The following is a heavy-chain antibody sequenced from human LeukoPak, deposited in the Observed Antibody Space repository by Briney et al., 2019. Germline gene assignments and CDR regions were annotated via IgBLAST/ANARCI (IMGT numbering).Heavy chain of an antibody. V-gene: IGHV1-58*01. CDR1: GFTFTSSA. CDR2: IVVGSGNT. CDR3: AAGDYGDYYYYGMDA. D-gene: IGHD4-17*01. Sequence: EASVKVSCKASGFTFTSSAVQWVRQARGQRLEWIAWIVVGSGNTNYAQKFQERVTITRDMSTSTAYMELSSLRSEDTAVYYCAAGDYGDYYYYGMDAWGQGTTVTVSS. J-gene: IGHJ6*02.